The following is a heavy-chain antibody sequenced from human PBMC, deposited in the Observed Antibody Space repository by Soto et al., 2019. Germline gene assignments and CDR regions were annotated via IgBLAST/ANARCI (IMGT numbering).Heavy chain of an antibody. CDR2: IRGRAKKYAT. V-gene: IGHV3-73*01. Sequence: EVQLVESGGDLVQPGGSLKLSCTGLGFNFSGSALHWVRQPSGKGLEWVGRIRGRAKKYATSYATSVRGRFYLSRDDSKNTEFLQMNSLSDEDTGVYFCGGRGGDSLQDIWGQGTLVTVSS. CDR1: GFNFSGSA. CDR3: GGRGGDSLQDI. D-gene: IGHD4-17*01. J-gene: IGHJ4*02.